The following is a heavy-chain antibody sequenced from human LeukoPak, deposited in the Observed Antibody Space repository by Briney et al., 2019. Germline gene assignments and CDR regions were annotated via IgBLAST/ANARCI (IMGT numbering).Heavy chain of an antibody. Sequence: SETLSLTCTVSGGSISSGGYYWSWIRQHPGKGLEWIGYIYYSGSTYYNPSLKSRVTISVDTSKNQFSLKLSSVTAADTAVYYCASRQQEYYDFWSGYYHHFDYWGQGTLVTVSS. CDR1: GGSISSGGYY. J-gene: IGHJ4*02. CDR2: IYYSGST. D-gene: IGHD3-3*01. CDR3: ASRQQEYYDFWSGYYHHFDY. V-gene: IGHV4-31*03.